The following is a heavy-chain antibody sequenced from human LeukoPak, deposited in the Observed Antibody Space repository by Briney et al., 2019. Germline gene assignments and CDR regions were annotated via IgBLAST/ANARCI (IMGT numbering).Heavy chain of an antibody. CDR2: IKQDGSEK. Sequence: GGSLRLSCAASGFTFSSYWMSWVRQAPGKGLEWVANIKQDGSEKYYVDSVKGRFTISRDNAKNSLYLQMNSLRAEDTAVYYCARSGEYYDFWGGYSVKDYWGQGTLVIVSS. J-gene: IGHJ4*02. V-gene: IGHV3-7*03. CDR3: ARSGEYYDFWGGYSVKDY. D-gene: IGHD3-3*01. CDR1: GFTFSSYW.